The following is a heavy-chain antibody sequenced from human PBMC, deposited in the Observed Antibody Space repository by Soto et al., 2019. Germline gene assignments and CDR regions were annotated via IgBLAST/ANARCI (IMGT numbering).Heavy chain of an antibody. Sequence: ASVKVSCKASGYTFSSYAMHWVRQAPRQRLEWMGWINAGYGNTKSSQKFQDRVTISRDTSASTAYMELTSLRSEDTAVYYCARDTGDGTFDFWGQGTLVTVSS. CDR1: GYTFSSYA. D-gene: IGHD7-27*01. CDR2: INAGYGNT. V-gene: IGHV1-3*01. J-gene: IGHJ4*02. CDR3: ARDTGDGTFDF.